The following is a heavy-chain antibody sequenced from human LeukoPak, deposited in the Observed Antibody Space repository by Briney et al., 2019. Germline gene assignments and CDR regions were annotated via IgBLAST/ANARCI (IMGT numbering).Heavy chain of an antibody. CDR3: ASVRFGWFDP. CDR1: GGSISSGGYY. CDR2: IYYSGST. J-gene: IGHJ5*02. D-gene: IGHD3-3*01. Sequence: SETLSLTCTVSGGSISSGGYYWSWIRQHPGKGLEWIGYIYYSGSTYYNPSLKSRVTISVDTSKSQFSLKLSSVTAADTAVYYCASVRFGWFDPWGQGTLVTVSS. V-gene: IGHV4-31*03.